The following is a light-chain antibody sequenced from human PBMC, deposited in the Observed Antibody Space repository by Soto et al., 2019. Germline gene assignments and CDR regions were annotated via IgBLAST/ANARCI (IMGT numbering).Light chain of an antibody. CDR3: QYYASSTTWT. CDR1: QTISSSY. Sequence: EIVLTQSPGTLSLSPGERATLSCRASQTISSSYLAWYLQKPGQAPRLLIYGSSTRATGIADRFSGGGSGTDFTLTISRLEPEDFEVYYCQYYASSTTWTFVHGTKVEVK. CDR2: GSS. J-gene: IGKJ1*01. V-gene: IGKV3-20*01.